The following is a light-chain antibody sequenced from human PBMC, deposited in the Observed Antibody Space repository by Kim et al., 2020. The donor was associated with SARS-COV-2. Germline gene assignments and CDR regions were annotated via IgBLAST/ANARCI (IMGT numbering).Light chain of an antibody. Sequence: EIVMTQSPGTLSLSPGERATLSCRASQSVASNHLSWFQQTPGQAPRLLIYGTSSRANGIPDRFSASESGTDFTLTNSRLALEDFAVYYWQQYDRPLYTFGQGNNLEL. CDR1: QSVASNH. CDR3: QQYDRPLYT. V-gene: IGKV3-20*01. J-gene: IGKJ2*01. CDR2: GTS.